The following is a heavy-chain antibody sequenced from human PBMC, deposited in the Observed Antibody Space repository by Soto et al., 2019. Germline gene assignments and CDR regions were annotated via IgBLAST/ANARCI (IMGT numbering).Heavy chain of an antibody. Sequence: EVQLVESGGGLVQPGGSLKLSCAASGFTFSGSGIHWVRQASGKGLEWVGRVRSQPYSYATAYAASVKGRFTSSRDDSKNTSYLKMNSLNTEDTAVYYCTRRADGGMDVWGQGTTVTVSS. CDR1: GFTFSGSG. J-gene: IGHJ6*02. CDR3: TRRADGGMDV. V-gene: IGHV3-73*01. CDR2: VRSQPYSYAT.